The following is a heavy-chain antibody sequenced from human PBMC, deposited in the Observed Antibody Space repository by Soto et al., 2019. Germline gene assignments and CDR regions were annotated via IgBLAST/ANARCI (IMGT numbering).Heavy chain of an antibody. D-gene: IGHD3-10*01. V-gene: IGHV3-30*18. CDR1: GFTFSSFG. Sequence: QVQLVESGGGVVQPGRSLRLSCAASGFTFSSFGLHWIRQAPGKGLEWVAVISYDGSNKYSADSVKGRFTISRDNSKNMLFLQMNSLRPEDTAVYYCAKDHYYGSGSYSFFDYWGQGTLVTVSS. J-gene: IGHJ4*02. CDR2: ISYDGSNK. CDR3: AKDHYYGSGSYSFFDY.